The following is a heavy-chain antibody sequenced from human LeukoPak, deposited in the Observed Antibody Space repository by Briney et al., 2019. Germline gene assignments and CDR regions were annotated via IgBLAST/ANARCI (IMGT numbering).Heavy chain of an antibody. V-gene: IGHV3-7*01. CDR1: GFTFSDFW. D-gene: IGHD1-1*01. CDR3: VRESRPGGAMGLYHNLDY. Sequence: GGSLRLSCAGSGFTFSDFWMTWVRQTPGKGLEWVANIKEDGTEKNLVDSVKGRFTVSRDNTKNLLYLEMNSLRGDDTAIYYCVRESRPGGAMGLYHNLDYWGQGTLVAVSS. J-gene: IGHJ4*02. CDR2: IKEDGTEK.